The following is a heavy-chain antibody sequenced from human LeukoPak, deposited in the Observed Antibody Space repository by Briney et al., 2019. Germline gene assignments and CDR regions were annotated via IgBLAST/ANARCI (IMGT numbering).Heavy chain of an antibody. CDR2: ISAYNGNT. V-gene: IGHV1-18*01. J-gene: IGHJ5*02. CDR1: GYTFTSYG. D-gene: IGHD3-16*02. CDR3: ARAIMITFGGVIGHNWFDP. Sequence: GASVKVSCKASGYTFTSYGISWVGQAPGQGLEWMGWISAYNGNTNYAQKLQGRVTMTTDTSTSTAYMELRSLRSDDTAVYYCARAIMITFGGVIGHNWFDPWGQGTLVTVSS.